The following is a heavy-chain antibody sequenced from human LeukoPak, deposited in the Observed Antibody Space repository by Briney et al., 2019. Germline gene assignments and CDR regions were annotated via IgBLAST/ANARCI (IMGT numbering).Heavy chain of an antibody. CDR3: ARVHYYDSSGYYYFDY. CDR2: IIPIFGTA. D-gene: IGHD3-22*01. Sequence: GASVKVSCKASGGTFSSYAISWVRQAPGQGLEWMGRIIPIFGTANYAPKFQGRVTITTDESTSTAYMELNSLRSEDTAVYYCARVHYYDSSGYYYFDYWGQGTLVTVSS. CDR1: GGTFSSYA. V-gene: IGHV1-69*05. J-gene: IGHJ4*02.